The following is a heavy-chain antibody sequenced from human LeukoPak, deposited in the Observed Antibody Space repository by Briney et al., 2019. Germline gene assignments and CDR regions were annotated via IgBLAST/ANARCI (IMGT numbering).Heavy chain of an antibody. D-gene: IGHD3-22*01. CDR1: GFTFSSYG. CDR3: ARGYDSSGYYQRWDKYYFDY. V-gene: IGHV3-48*04. J-gene: IGHJ4*02. CDR2: ISSSSSTI. Sequence: GGSLRLSCAASGFTFSSYGMHWVRQAPGKGLEWVSYISSSSSTIYYADSVKGRFTISRDNAKNSLYLQMNSLRAEDTAVYYCARGYDSSGYYQRWDKYYFDYWGQGTLVTVSS.